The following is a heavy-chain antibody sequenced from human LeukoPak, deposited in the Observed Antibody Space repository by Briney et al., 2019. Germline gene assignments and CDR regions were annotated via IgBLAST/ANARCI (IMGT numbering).Heavy chain of an antibody. V-gene: IGHV4-59*01. CDR1: GGSISSYY. D-gene: IGHD4-11*01. CDR2: IYYSGST. CDR3: ARTVSGRPYYFDE. Sequence: SETLSLTCTVSGGSISSYYWSWIRQPPGKGLEWIGYIYYSGSTNYNPSLKSRVTISVDTSKNQFSLNLSSVTAADTAVYYCARTVSGRPYYFDEWGQGTLVTVSS. J-gene: IGHJ4*02.